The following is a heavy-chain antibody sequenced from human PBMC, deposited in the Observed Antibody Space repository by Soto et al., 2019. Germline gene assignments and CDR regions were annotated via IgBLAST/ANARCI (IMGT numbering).Heavy chain of an antibody. D-gene: IGHD1-26*01. Sequence: SQTLSLTCAISGDSVSSSSVTWNWIRQSPSRGLEWLGRTYYRSRWYNDYAESVKSRIIINPDTSKNQFSLHLNSVTPEDTAVYYCVRLIGNSWLDFWGQGTLVTVPQ. V-gene: IGHV6-1*01. J-gene: IGHJ5*01. CDR3: VRLIGNSWLDF. CDR1: GDSVSSSSVT. CDR2: TYYRSRWYN.